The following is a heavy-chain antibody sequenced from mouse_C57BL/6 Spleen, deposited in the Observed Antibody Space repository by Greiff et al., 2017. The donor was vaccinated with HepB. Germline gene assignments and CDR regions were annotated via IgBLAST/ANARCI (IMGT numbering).Heavy chain of an antibody. CDR2: ISDGGSYT. CDR3: ARDRVSSYGYFDV. CDR1: GFTFSSYA. Sequence: EVKLVESGGGLVKPGGSLKLSCAASGFTFSSYAMSWVRQTPEKRLEWVATISDGGSYTYYPDNVKGRFTISRDNAKNNLYLQMSHLKSEDTAMYYCARDRVSSYGYFDVWGTGTTVTVSS. D-gene: IGHD1-1*01. V-gene: IGHV5-4*01. J-gene: IGHJ1*03.